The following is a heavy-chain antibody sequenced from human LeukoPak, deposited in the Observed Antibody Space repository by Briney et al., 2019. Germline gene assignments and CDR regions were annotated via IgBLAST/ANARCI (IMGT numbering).Heavy chain of an antibody. CDR3: ARASGIAPRNNWFDP. CDR1: GYTFTGYY. J-gene: IGHJ5*02. CDR2: INPNSGGT. Sequence: ASVKVSCKASGYTFTGYYMHWVRQAPGQGLEWMGRINPNSGGTNYAQKFQGRVTITRNTSISTAYMELSSLRSEDTAVYYCARASGIAPRNNWFDPWGQGTLVTVSS. V-gene: IGHV1-2*02. D-gene: IGHD6-13*01.